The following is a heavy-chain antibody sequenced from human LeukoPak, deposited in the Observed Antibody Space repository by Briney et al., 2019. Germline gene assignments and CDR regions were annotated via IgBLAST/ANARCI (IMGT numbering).Heavy chain of an antibody. CDR1: GFTFSSYS. J-gene: IGHJ4*02. Sequence: GGSLKLSCAASGFTFSSYSMSWVRQAPGKGLEWVSYISSSSSTIYYADSVKGRFTISRDNAKNSLYLQMNSLRAEDTAVYYCARGEDVVGALFNSWGQGTLVTVSS. D-gene: IGHD1-26*01. V-gene: IGHV3-48*04. CDR2: ISSSSSTI. CDR3: ARGEDVVGALFNS.